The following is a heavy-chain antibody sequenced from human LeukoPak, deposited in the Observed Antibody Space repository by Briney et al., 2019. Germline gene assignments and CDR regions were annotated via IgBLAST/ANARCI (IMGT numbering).Heavy chain of an antibody. D-gene: IGHD6-13*01. Sequence: SETLSLTCTVSGGSISSRGFFWGWIRQPPGKGPEWIGSVYYDGVTYYNRSLKSRVTISVDTSKNQFSLKLSSVTAADTAVYYCARGMRYGSSSWYDYWGQGTLVTVSS. CDR2: VYYDGVT. CDR3: ARGMRYGSSSWYDY. J-gene: IGHJ4*02. CDR1: GGSISSRGFF. V-gene: IGHV4-39*07.